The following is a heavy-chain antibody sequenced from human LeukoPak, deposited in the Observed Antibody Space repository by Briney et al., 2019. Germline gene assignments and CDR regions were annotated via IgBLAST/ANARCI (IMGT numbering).Heavy chain of an antibody. CDR2: INSDGTST. J-gene: IGHJ3*02. CDR1: GFTFSSYC. CDR3: ARDFWGALDI. D-gene: IGHD3-16*01. Sequence: GVSLRLSCAASGFTFSSYCMHRVRQAPGKGLVWVSRINSDGTSTRYADSVKGRFTISRDNAKNTLYLQMNSLRAEDTAVYYCARDFWGALDIWGQGTMVTVSS. V-gene: IGHV3-74*01.